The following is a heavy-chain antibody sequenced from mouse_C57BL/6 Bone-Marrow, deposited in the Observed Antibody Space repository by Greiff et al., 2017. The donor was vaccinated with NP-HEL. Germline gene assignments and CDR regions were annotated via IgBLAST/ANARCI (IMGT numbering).Heavy chain of an antibody. CDR1: GFTFSSYA. Sequence: DVHLVESGGGLVKPGGSLKLSCAVSGFTFSSYAMSWVRQTPEKRLEWVATISDGGSYTYYPDNVKGRFTISRDNAKNNLYLQMSHLKSEDTAMYYCASWNWYFDVWGTGTTVTVSS. J-gene: IGHJ1*03. V-gene: IGHV5-4*01. CDR3: ASWNWYFDV. CDR2: ISDGGSYT.